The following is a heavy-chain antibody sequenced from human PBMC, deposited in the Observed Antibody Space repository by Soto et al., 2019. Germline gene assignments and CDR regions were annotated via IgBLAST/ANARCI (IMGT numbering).Heavy chain of an antibody. CDR3: THRMLITVFGVVTTTAIYFDF. CDR2: IYWDDDK. J-gene: IGHJ4*02. Sequence: QITLNESGPTVVKPAETLTLTCTFSGFSLTTSGVGVGWIRQSPGKAPEWLALIYWDDDKRYSASLKSRLTITNDTAKHQVVLTLASVDPADTATYYCTHRMLITVFGVVTTTAIYFDFWGQGTPVVVSS. V-gene: IGHV2-5*02. CDR1: GFSLTTSGVG. D-gene: IGHD3-3*01.